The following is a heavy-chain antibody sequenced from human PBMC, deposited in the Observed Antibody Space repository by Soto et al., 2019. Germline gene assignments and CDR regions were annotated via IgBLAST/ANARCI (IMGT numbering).Heavy chain of an antibody. CDR2: IDPSDSYT. CDR3: ASRTKHYYGMDV. CDR1: GYSFTSYW. Sequence: PGESLKISCKGSGYSFTSYWISWVRQMPGKGLEWMGRIDPSDSYTNYSPSFQGHVTISADKSISTAYLQWSSLKASDTAMYYCASRTKHYYGMDVWGQGTTVTVSS. J-gene: IGHJ6*02. V-gene: IGHV5-10-1*01.